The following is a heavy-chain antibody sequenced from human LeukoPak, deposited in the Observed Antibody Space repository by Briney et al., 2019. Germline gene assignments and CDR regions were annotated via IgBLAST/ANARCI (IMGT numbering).Heavy chain of an antibody. CDR2: INPNSGGT. Sequence: ASVKVSCKASGYTFTSYDINWVRQATGQGLEWMGWINPNSGGTNYAQKFQGRVTMTRDTSISTAYMELSRLGSDDTAVYYCARVRAAAGGWFDPWGQGTLVTVSS. J-gene: IGHJ5*02. D-gene: IGHD6-13*01. CDR1: GYTFTSYD. CDR3: ARVRAAAGGWFDP. V-gene: IGHV1-2*02.